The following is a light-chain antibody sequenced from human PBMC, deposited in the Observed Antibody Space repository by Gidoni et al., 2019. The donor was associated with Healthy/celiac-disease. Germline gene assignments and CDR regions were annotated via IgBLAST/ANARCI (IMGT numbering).Light chain of an antibody. CDR3: QQYYSYPQT. CDR2: DAS. Sequence: AIRMTQSPSSFSASTGDRVTITCRASQGISSYLDWYQQKPGKAPKLLIYDASTLQSGVPSRFSGSGSGTDFTLTISCLQSEDFATYYCQQYYSYPQTFGQGTKVEIK. CDR1: QGISSY. J-gene: IGKJ1*01. V-gene: IGKV1-8*01.